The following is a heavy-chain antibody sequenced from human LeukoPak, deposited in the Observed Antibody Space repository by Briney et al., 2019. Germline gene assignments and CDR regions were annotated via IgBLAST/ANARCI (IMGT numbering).Heavy chain of an antibody. J-gene: IGHJ4*02. V-gene: IGHV3-23*01. CDR2: ITGGGDTT. Sequence: GGSLRLSCAASGFTFSSYAMYWVRQAPGKGLEWVSAITGGGDTTYYADYVKGRFTISRDNSKNTLPLQINSLRVEDTAVYYCARSVGGFFDYWGQGTLVTVSS. CDR1: GFTFSSYA. CDR3: ARSVGGFFDY.